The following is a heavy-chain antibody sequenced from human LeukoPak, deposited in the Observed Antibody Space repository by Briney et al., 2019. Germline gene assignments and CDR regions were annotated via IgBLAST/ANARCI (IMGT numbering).Heavy chain of an antibody. Sequence: HPGRSLRLSCAASGFTFSSCGMHWVRQAPGKGLEWVAVISYDGSNKYYADSVKGRFTISRDNSKNTLYLQMNSLRAEDTSVYYCAKDLLAVAGTSGSFDYWGQGTLVTVSS. D-gene: IGHD6-19*01. V-gene: IGHV3-30*18. CDR2: ISYDGSNK. CDR1: GFTFSSCG. CDR3: AKDLLAVAGTSGSFDY. J-gene: IGHJ4*02.